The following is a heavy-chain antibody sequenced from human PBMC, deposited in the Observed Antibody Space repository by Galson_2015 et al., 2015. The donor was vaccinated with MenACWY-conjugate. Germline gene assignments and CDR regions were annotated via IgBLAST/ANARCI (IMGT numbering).Heavy chain of an antibody. Sequence: SVKVSCKASGGTFSTYAISWVRQAPGQGLEWVGGIIPIFGTANYAQRFRGRVTIIADESASTVYMELSSLRPEDTALYYCARGPEGGYYYAYWGQGTLVTVSS. CDR3: ARGPEGGYYYAY. CDR1: GGTFSTYA. J-gene: IGHJ4*02. D-gene: IGHD3-22*01. V-gene: IGHV1-69*13. CDR2: IIPIFGTA.